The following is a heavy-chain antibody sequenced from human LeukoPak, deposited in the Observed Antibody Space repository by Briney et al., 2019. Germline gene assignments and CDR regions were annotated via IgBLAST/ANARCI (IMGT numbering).Heavy chain of an antibody. CDR3: ARDRYCSGGTCYSAAWFDP. CDR1: GFTFSDYY. J-gene: IGHJ5*02. V-gene: IGHV3-11*06. CDR2: ISSSSNYT. Sequence: GGCLRLSCAASGFTFSDYYMSWIRQAPGKGLECISYISSSSNYTNCADSVKGRFTISRDNAKNSLYLQMNSLRAEDTAVYYCARDRYCSGGTCYSAAWFDPWGQGTLVTVSS. D-gene: IGHD2-15*01.